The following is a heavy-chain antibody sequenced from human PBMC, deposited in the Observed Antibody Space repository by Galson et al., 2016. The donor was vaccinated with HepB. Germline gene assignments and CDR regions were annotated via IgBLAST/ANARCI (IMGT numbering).Heavy chain of an antibody. CDR3: ARSDRGRITMVRGDIISGDFEH. D-gene: IGHD3-10*01. CDR2: IWYDGTDK. J-gene: IGHJ1*01. Sequence: SLRLSCAASGYTFSSFGMHWVRQAPGKGLEWVALIWYDGTDKYYADSVKGRFTISRDNSKNDVYLQMNSLRAEDTAVYYCARSDRGRITMVRGDIISGDFEHWGQGILVTVSS. V-gene: IGHV3-33*01. CDR1: GYTFSSFG.